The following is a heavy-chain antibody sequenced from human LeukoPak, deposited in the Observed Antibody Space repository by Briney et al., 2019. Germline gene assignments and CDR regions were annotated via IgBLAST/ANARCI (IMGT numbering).Heavy chain of an antibody. CDR2: ISSSSSYI. Sequence: GGSLRLSCAASGFTFSSYSMNWVRQAPGKGLEWVSSISSSSSYIYYADSVKGRFTISRDNAKNSLYLQMTSLRAEDTTVYYCTLQLGYCSGGSCRDYWGQGTLVTVSS. CDR1: GFTFSSYS. J-gene: IGHJ4*02. D-gene: IGHD2-15*01. CDR3: TLQLGYCSGGSCRDY. V-gene: IGHV3-21*04.